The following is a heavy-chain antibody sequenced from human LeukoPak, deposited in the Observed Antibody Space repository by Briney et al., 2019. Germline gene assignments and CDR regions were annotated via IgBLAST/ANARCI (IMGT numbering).Heavy chain of an antibody. CDR2: INHSGST. CDR3: ATGPLRRYCSSTSCYGGDY. CDR1: GGSFSGYY. V-gene: IGHV4-34*01. J-gene: IGHJ4*02. D-gene: IGHD2-2*01. Sequence: SETLSLTCAVYGGSFSGYYWSWIRQPPGKGLEWIGEINHSGSTNYNPSLKSRVTISVDTSKNQFSLKLSSVTAADTAVYYCATGPLRRYCSSTSCYGGDYWGRGTLVTVSS.